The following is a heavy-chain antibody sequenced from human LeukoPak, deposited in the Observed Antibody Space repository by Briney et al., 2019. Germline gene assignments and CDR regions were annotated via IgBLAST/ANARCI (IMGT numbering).Heavy chain of an antibody. Sequence: PSETLSLTCTVSGGSISSSSYSWGWIRQPPGKGLEWIGSIYYSGSTYYNPSLKSRVTISVDTSKNQFSLKLSSVTAADTAVYYCASYIMNAFDIWGQGTMVTVSS. J-gene: IGHJ3*02. D-gene: IGHD3-16*01. V-gene: IGHV4-39*01. CDR2: IYYSGST. CDR3: ASYIMNAFDI. CDR1: GGSISSSSYS.